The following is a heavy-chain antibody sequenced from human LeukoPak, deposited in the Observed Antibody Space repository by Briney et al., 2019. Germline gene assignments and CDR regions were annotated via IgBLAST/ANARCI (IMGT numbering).Heavy chain of an antibody. CDR2: INQSGGST. Sequence: ASLKLSCTTSGYTFTSYYIHWVRQAPGQGLGWLGIINQSGGSTTYAQKLQGRVTMTTDTSTSTVYMELTSLRSDDTAVYYCARSSAYYNEGDIWVQGTMVTVSS. D-gene: IGHD3-10*01. J-gene: IGHJ3*02. CDR1: GYTFTSYY. CDR3: ARSSAYYNEGDI. V-gene: IGHV1-46*04.